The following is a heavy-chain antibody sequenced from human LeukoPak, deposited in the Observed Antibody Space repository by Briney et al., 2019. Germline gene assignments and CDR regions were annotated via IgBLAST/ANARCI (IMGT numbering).Heavy chain of an antibody. D-gene: IGHD3-22*01. CDR2: IKQDGNEK. V-gene: IGHV3-7*01. CDR3: ARVPGYYSYPFDY. Sequence: GGSLRLSCAASGFRFSTYWMSWVRQAPGKGLEWVANIKQDGNEKYYVDSVKGRFTISRDNAKNTLYLQMNSLRAEDTAVYYCARVPGYYSYPFDYWGQGTLVTVSS. J-gene: IGHJ4*02. CDR1: GFRFSTYW.